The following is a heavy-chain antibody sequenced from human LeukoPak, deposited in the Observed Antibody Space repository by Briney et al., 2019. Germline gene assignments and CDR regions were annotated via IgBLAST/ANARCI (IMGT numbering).Heavy chain of an antibody. CDR1: GFTFSTYW. Sequence: PGGSLRLSCAASGFTFSTYWMYWVRQAPGKGLLWVLRINNEGKTTHYADSVKGRFVISRDNAKNTLYLQMNSLRTEDTAVYYCARDPGSNSHDWYFDLWGRGTLVTVSS. J-gene: IGHJ2*01. CDR3: ARDPGSNSHDWYFDL. V-gene: IGHV3-74*01. D-gene: IGHD1-26*01. CDR2: INNEGKTT.